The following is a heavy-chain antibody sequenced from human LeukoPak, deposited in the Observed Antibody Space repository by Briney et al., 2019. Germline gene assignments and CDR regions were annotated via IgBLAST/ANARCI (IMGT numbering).Heavy chain of an antibody. J-gene: IGHJ4*02. Sequence: SETLSLTCAVYGGSFSGYYWSWIRQPPGKGLEWIGEINHSGSTNYNPSLKSRVTISVDTSKNQFSLKLSSVTAADTAVYYCARSGWYFVDYWGQGTLVTVSS. CDR3: ARSGWYFVDY. CDR1: GGSFSGYY. CDR2: INHSGST. D-gene: IGHD6-19*01. V-gene: IGHV4-34*01.